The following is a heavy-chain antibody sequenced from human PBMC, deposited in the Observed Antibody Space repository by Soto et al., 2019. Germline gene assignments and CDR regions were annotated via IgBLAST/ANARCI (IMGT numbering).Heavy chain of an antibody. D-gene: IGHD6-13*01. J-gene: IGHJ4*02. CDR2: ISSSSSYI. Sequence: EVQLVESGGGLVKPGGSLRLSCAASGFTFSSYSMNWVRQAPGKGLEWVSSISSSSSYIYYADSVKGRFTISRDNAKNSLYRQMNSLRAEDTAVYYCARDPGIAAAGTHLDYWGQGTLVTVSS. CDR3: ARDPGIAAAGTHLDY. CDR1: GFTFSSYS. V-gene: IGHV3-21*01.